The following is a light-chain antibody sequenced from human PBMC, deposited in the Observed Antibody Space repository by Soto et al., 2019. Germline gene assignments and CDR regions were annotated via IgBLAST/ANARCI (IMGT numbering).Light chain of an antibody. CDR2: GSS. CDR1: QTISDN. CDR3: QQYHNWPLIT. Sequence: EIVMTQSPATLSVSPGERATLSVRASQTISDNLVWYQQKPGQAPRLLIYGSSTRATGIPARFSGSGSGAEYFLTISSLQSEDFAVYYCQQYHNWPLITFGQGTRLEIK. J-gene: IGKJ5*01. V-gene: IGKV3-15*01.